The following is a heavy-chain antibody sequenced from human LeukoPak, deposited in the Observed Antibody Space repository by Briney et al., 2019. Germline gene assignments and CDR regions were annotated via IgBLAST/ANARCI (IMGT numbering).Heavy chain of an antibody. V-gene: IGHV3-33*01. Sequence: GRSLRLSCAASGFTFSSYAMHWVRQAPGKGLEWVAVIWSDTTNKYYADSVKGRFTISRDNSKNTLYLQMSSLRAEDTATYYCARDRLTTVTTFHFDYWGQGTLVTVSS. J-gene: IGHJ4*02. CDR1: GFTFSSYA. CDR3: ARDRLTTVTTFHFDY. CDR2: IWSDTTNK. D-gene: IGHD4-17*01.